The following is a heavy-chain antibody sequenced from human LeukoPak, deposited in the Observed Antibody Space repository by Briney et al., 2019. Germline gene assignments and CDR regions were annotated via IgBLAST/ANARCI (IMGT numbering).Heavy chain of an antibody. CDR2: INHSGST. CDR3: ARGRGTGYYTYYYYYGMDV. J-gene: IGHJ6*02. Sequence: KASETLSLTCAVYGGSFSGYYWSWIRQPPGKGLEWIGEINHSGSTNYNPSLKSRVTISVDTSKNQFSLKLSSVTAADTAVYYCARGRGTGYYTYYYYYGMDVWGQGTTVTVSS. CDR1: GGSFSGYY. V-gene: IGHV4-34*01. D-gene: IGHD3/OR15-3a*01.